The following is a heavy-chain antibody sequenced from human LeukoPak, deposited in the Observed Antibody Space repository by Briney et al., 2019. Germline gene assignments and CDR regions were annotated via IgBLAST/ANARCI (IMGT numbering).Heavy chain of an antibody. Sequence: GGSLRLSCAASGFTFSSYAMSLVRQAPGKGLEGVSAISGSGGSTYYADSVKGRFTIYRDNSKNTLYLQLHSLRAEDTAVYYCAKVYYYAGPQYYFDYWGQGTLVTVSS. D-gene: IGHD3-22*01. CDR3: AKVYYYAGPQYYFDY. V-gene: IGHV3-23*01. CDR2: ISGSGGST. J-gene: IGHJ4*02. CDR1: GFTFSSYA.